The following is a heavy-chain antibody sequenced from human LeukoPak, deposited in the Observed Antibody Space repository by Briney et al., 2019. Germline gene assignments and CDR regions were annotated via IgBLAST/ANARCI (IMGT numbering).Heavy chain of an antibody. CDR2: ISSSSSTI. J-gene: IGHJ5*02. CDR1: GFTFSSYS. V-gene: IGHV3-48*01. Sequence: PGGSLRLSCAASGFTFSSYSMNWVRQAPGKGLEWVSYISSSSSTIYYADSVKGRFTISRDNAKNSLYLQMNSLRAEDTAVYYCARGTTTNCSGGSCSPPSFDPWGQGTLVTVSS. D-gene: IGHD2-15*01. CDR3: ARGTTTNCSGGSCSPPSFDP.